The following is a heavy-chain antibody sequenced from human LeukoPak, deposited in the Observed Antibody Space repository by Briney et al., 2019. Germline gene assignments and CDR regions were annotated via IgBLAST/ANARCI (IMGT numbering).Heavy chain of an antibody. CDR2: MNPNSGNT. CDR3: AREGLETRTTVTTSYYYYMDV. J-gene: IGHJ6*03. V-gene: IGHV1-8*01. Sequence: GASVKVSCKASGHTLTSYDINWVRQATGQGLEWMGWMNPNSGNTGYAQKFQGRVTMTRNTSISTAYMELSSLRSEDTAVFYCAREGLETRTTVTTSYYYYMDVWGKGTTVTVSS. CDR1: GHTLTSYD. D-gene: IGHD4-11*01.